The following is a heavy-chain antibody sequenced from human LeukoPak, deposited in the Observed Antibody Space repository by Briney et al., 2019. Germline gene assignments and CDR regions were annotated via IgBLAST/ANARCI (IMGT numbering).Heavy chain of an antibody. Sequence: ASVKVSCKAFGYTFTSYDINWVRQAPGQGLEWMAWMNPNSGNIGYAQKFQGRVTITRSTSMTTSYMELSSLRSEDTAVYYCARGRYYDVLTGYYTDYWGQGTLVTVSS. J-gene: IGHJ4*02. CDR3: ARGRYYDVLTGYYTDY. D-gene: IGHD3-9*01. V-gene: IGHV1-8*03. CDR2: MNPNSGNI. CDR1: GYTFTSYD.